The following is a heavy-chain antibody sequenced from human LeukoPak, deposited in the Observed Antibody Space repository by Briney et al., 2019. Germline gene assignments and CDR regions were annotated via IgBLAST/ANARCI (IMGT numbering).Heavy chain of an antibody. J-gene: IGHJ4*02. CDR1: GYTFTGYY. CDR3: AIGSSEDYFDY. V-gene: IGHV1-69*05. CDR2: IIPIFGTA. Sequence: SVKVSCKASGYTFTGYYMHWVRQAPGQGLEWMGGIIPIFGTANYAQKFQGRVTITTDESTSTAYMELSSLRSEDTAVYYCAIGSSEDYFDYWGQGTLVTVSS. D-gene: IGHD1-26*01.